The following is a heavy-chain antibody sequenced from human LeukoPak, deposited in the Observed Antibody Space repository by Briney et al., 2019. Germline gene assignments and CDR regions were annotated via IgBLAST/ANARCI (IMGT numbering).Heavy chain of an antibody. CDR1: GYTFSNYG. CDR3: VRDDKFLSGSYYQAFDC. Sequence: ASVKVSCKASGYTFSNYGVSWVRQAPGQGLEWMGWISAYSGDTKSSRDFQGRLTMTADTSTSTAYMELSNLRSDDTAVYYCVRDDKFLSGSYYQAFDCWGQGTLVTVSS. V-gene: IGHV1-18*01. J-gene: IGHJ4*02. CDR2: ISAYSGDT. D-gene: IGHD1-26*01.